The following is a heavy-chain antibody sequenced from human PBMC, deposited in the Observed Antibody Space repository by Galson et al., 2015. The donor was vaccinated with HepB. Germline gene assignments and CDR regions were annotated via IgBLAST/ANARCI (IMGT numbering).Heavy chain of an antibody. D-gene: IGHD5-24*01. CDR1: GFTFSSFA. J-gene: IGHJ4*02. CDR2: VSYNGDTT. CDR3: ARGGGWLQDFDY. V-gene: IGHV3-30-3*01. Sequence: SLRLSCAASGFTFSSFAIHWVRQAPGKGLEWVAVVSYNGDTTYFADSVKGRVTISRDNSKNTVYLQMSSLRTEDTAVYYCARGGGWLQDFDYWGQGTLVTVSS.